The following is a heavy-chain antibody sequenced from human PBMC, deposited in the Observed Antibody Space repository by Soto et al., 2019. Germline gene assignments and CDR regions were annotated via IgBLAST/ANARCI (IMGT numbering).Heavy chain of an antibody. D-gene: IGHD5-12*01. CDR2: ITSTSSHT. Sequence: ESGGGLVKPGGSLRLSCEASGIVFSDSYMSWIRQAPGKGLEWLSYITSTSSHTDHADSVKGRFTISRDNAKNSLYLEMNSLRAEDTAVYYCARLDVYRGFSDYWGQGILVTVSS. CDR1: GIVFSDSY. CDR3: ARLDVYRGFSDY. J-gene: IGHJ4*02. V-gene: IGHV3-11*06.